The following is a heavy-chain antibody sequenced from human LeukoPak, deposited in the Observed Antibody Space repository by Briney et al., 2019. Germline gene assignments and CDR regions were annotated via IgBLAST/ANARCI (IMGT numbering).Heavy chain of an antibody. CDR3: AKEPVGYSSSWSNYYYYYYYMDV. J-gene: IGHJ6*03. V-gene: IGHV3-49*03. CDR1: GFTFGDYA. CDR2: IRSKAYGGTT. D-gene: IGHD6-13*01. Sequence: GRSLRLSCTASGFTFGDYAMSWFRQAPGKGLEWVGFIRSKAYGGTTEYAASVKGRFTISRDDSKSIAYLQMNSLRAEDTAVYYCAKEPVGYSSSWSNYYYYYYYMDVWGKGTTVTVSS.